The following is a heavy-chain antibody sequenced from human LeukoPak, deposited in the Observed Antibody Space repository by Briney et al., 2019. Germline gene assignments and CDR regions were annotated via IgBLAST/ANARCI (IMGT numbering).Heavy chain of an antibody. CDR2: INHSGST. V-gene: IGHV4-34*01. D-gene: IGHD3-22*01. Sequence: PSETLSLTCAVYGGSFSGYYWSWIRQPPGKGLEWIGEINHSGSTNYNPSLKSRVTISVDTSKNQFSLKLSSVTAADTAVYYCARGRRRLLRDWYFDLWGRGTLVTVSS. CDR3: ARGRRRLLRDWYFDL. CDR1: GGSFSGYY. J-gene: IGHJ2*01.